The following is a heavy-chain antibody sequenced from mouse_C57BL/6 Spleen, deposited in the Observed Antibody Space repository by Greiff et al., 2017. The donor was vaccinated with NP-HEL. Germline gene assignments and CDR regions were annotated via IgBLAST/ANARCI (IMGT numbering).Heavy chain of an antibody. D-gene: IGHD1-1*01. Sequence: EVQVVESGAELVRPGASVKLSCTASGFNIKDDYMHWVKQRPEQGLEWIGWIDPENGDTEYASKFQGKATITADTSSNTAYLQLSSLTSEDTAVYYCTTPYYGSGYWGQGTSVTVSS. CDR3: TTPYYGSGY. CDR1: GFNIKDDY. J-gene: IGHJ4*01. CDR2: IDPENGDT. V-gene: IGHV14-4*01.